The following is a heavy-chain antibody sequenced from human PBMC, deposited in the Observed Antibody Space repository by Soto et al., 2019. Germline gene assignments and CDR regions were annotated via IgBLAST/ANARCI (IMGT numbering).Heavy chain of an antibody. Sequence: QVQLVESGGGVVQPGRSLRLSCAASGFPFSNYAMHWVRQAPGKGLEWVAIMSYDGSDQYYADSVKGRFTISRDNSKNTLYLQMNSVRAEDTAVYYCARGGIAAAGTWDYFDYWGQGTLVTVSS. CDR1: GFPFSNYA. J-gene: IGHJ4*02. CDR3: ARGGIAAAGTWDYFDY. D-gene: IGHD6-13*01. V-gene: IGHV3-30-3*01. CDR2: MSYDGSDQ.